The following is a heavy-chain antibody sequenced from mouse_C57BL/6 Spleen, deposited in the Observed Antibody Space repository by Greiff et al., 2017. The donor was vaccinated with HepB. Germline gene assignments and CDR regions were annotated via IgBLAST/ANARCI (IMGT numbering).Heavy chain of an antibody. CDR3: SMVTTWYFDY. J-gene: IGHJ2*01. CDR2: IDPETGGT. CDR1: GYTFTDYE. D-gene: IGHD2-2*01. Sequence: VQLQQSGAELVRPGASVTLSCKASGYTFTDYEMHWVKQTPVHGLEWIGAIDPETGGTAYNQKFKGKAILTADKSSSTAYMELRSLTSEDSAVYYCSMVTTWYFDYWGQGTTLTVSS. V-gene: IGHV1-15*01.